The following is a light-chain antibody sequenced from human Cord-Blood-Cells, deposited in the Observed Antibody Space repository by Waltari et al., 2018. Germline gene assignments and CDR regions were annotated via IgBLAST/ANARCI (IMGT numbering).Light chain of an antibody. V-gene: IGLV2-14*01. CDR2: DVS. Sequence: SALPQPAPVSGSPGQSLTLSCTGTRSDVGGYNYVSWYQQHPGKAPKLMIYDVSNRPSGVSNRFSGSKSGNTASLTISGLQAEDEADYYCSSYTSSSTLVVFGGGTKLTVL. CDR1: RSDVGGYNY. CDR3: SSYTSSSTLVV. J-gene: IGLJ2*01.